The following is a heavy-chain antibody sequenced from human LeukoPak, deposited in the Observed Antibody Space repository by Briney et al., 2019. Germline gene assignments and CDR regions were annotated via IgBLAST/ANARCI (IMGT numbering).Heavy chain of an antibody. CDR2: IYYSGST. CDR3: ARARDGYNWNYYYMDV. Sequence: SETLSLTCAVYGGSFSGYYWSWIRQPPGKGLEWIGYIYYSGSTNYNPSLKSRVTISVDTSKNQFSLKLSSVAAADTAVYYCARARDGYNWNYYYMDVWGKGTTVTVSS. J-gene: IGHJ6*03. CDR1: GGSFSGYY. V-gene: IGHV4-59*01. D-gene: IGHD5-24*01.